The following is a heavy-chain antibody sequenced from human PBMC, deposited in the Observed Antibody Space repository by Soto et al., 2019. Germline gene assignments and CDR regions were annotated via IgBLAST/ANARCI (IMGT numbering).Heavy chain of an antibody. V-gene: IGHV1-46*01. D-gene: IGHD3-22*01. CDR2: INPSGGST. CDR3: ARDFHNYYDSSTEYFQH. CDR1: GYTFTSYY. J-gene: IGHJ1*01. Sequence: ASVKVSCKASGYTFTSYYMHWVRQAPGQGLEWMGIINPSGGSTSYAQKFQGRVTMTRDTSTSTVYMELSSLRSEDTAVYYCARDFHNYYDSSTEYFQHWGQGTLVTVSS.